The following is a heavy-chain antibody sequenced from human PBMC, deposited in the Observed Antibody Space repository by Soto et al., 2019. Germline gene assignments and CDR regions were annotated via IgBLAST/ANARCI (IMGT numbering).Heavy chain of an antibody. CDR2: IYYTGST. Sequence: SETLSLTCSVSGGYVHSYYWSWLRQSPGRGLEWIAYIYYTGSTKYNPSLKSRATISLDTSRNEVYLKMTSVTAADTAVYYCARARVRGVSPDYDFWGQGTQVTVSS. CDR1: GGYVHSYY. J-gene: IGHJ4*02. V-gene: IGHV4-59*02. D-gene: IGHD2-8*01. CDR3: ARARVRGVSPDYDF.